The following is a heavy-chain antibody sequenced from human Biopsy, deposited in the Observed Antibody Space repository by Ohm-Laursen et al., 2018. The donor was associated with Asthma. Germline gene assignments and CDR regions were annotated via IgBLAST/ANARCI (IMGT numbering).Heavy chain of an antibody. J-gene: IGHJ4*02. CDR3: ATPPVGSISYFDS. CDR2: ILPILGTS. D-gene: IGHD1-26*01. CDR1: GGAFSTFT. Sequence: ASVKVSCKASGGAFSTFTITWVRQAPGQALEWMGGILPILGTSNYAQKFQGRVTITAGESTRTAYMELSSLRSEDTAVYYCATPPVGSISYFDSWGQGTLVTVSS. V-gene: IGHV1-69*13.